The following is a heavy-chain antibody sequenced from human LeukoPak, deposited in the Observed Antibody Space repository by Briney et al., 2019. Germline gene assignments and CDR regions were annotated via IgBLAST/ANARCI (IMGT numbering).Heavy chain of an antibody. CDR1: GYTFSGYY. D-gene: IGHD5-18*01. CDR3: ARDRCDTAMEHYYYYGMDV. V-gene: IGHV1-2*04. CDR2: INPNSGGT. J-gene: IGHJ6*02. Sequence: GASVKVSCKASGYTFSGYYMHWVRQAPGQGLEWMGWINPNSGGTNYAQKFQGWVTMTRDTSISTAYMELSRLRSDDTAVYYCARDRCDTAMEHYYYYGMDVWGQGTTVTVSS.